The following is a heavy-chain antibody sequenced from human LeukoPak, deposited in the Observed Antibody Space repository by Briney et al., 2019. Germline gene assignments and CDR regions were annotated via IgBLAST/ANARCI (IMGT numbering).Heavy chain of an antibody. V-gene: IGHV3-48*03. Sequence: GGSLRLSCAASGFSFSAFEMNWVRQAPGKGLEWVSYISRSAGSTTYYADSVKGRFTISRDNAKNSLFLQMNSLRVEDTALYYCALNGGNSLWYFDLWGRGTLASVSS. CDR3: ALNGGNSLWYFDL. J-gene: IGHJ2*01. CDR2: ISRSAGSTT. CDR1: GFSFSAFE. D-gene: IGHD4-23*01.